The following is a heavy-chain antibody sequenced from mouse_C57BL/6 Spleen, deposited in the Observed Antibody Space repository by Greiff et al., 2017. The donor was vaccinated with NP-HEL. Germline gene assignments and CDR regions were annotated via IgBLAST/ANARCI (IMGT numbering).Heavy chain of an antibody. V-gene: IGHV1-64*01. CDR3: ARITGRMGEDY. J-gene: IGHJ2*01. Sequence: QVQLKQPGAELVKPGASVKLSCKASGYTFTSYWMHWVKQRPGQGLEWIGMIHPNSGSTNYNEKFKSKATLTVDKSSSTAYMQLSSLTSEDSAVYYCARITGRMGEDYWGQGTTLTVSS. CDR1: GYTFTSYW. D-gene: IGHD4-1*01. CDR2: IHPNSGST.